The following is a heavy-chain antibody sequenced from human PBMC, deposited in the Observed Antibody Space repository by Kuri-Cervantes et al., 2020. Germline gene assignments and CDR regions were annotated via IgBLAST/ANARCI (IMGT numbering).Heavy chain of an antibody. D-gene: IGHD2-15*01. CDR3: ARDRGIVVPDYYYYGMDV. CDR2: IYHSGST. J-gene: IGHJ6*02. V-gene: IGHV4-4*02. Sequence: SETLSLTCAVSGASISSSNWWSWVRQPPGKGLEWIGEIYHSGSTNYNPSLKSRVTISVDTSKNQFYLKLSSVTAADTAVYYCARDRGIVVPDYYYYGMDVWGQGTTVTVSS. CDR1: GASISSSNW.